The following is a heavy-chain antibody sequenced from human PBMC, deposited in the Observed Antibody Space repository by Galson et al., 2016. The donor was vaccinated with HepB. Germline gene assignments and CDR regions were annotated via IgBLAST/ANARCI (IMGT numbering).Heavy chain of an antibody. V-gene: IGHV1-69*13. Sequence: SVKVSCKASRVTFSRFAVSWVRQAPGQGLEWMGGIIPFFDVTNYAQKFQGRVTMTADESTSTVFLEVRSLRSEDSAVYYCARDRGDYGTHNWFDPWGQGTLVTVSS. CDR1: RVTFSRFA. CDR3: ARDRGDYGTHNWFDP. CDR2: IIPFFDVT. J-gene: IGHJ5*02. D-gene: IGHD4-17*01.